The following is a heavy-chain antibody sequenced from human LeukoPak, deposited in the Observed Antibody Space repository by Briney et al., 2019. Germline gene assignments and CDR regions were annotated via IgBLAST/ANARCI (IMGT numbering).Heavy chain of an antibody. CDR1: GFTFSNAW. J-gene: IGHJ4*02. CDR2: IKSKTDGETT. V-gene: IGHV3-15*07. Sequence: GGSLRLSSAASGFTFSNAWMNWVRQAPGKGLEWVGRIKSKTDGETTEYAAPVKDRFSISRDDSKSMMYLQMNSLKTEDTAVYYCITPLPYSAQGGQGTLVTVSS. D-gene: IGHD2-21*01. CDR3: ITPLPYSAQ.